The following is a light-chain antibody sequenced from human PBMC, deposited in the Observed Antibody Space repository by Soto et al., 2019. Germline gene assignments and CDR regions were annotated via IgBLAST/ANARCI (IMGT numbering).Light chain of an antibody. V-gene: IGKV3-20*01. J-gene: IGKJ1*01. Sequence: EIVLTQSPGTLSLSPGEGATLSCRASQSVSSTYLAWYQQKPGQTNRLLIYSASSRATGIPDRFSGSGSGTDFTLTISRLEPEHFAVYYCQQYGSSSWTFGQGTKVEIK. CDR1: QSVSSTY. CDR3: QQYGSSSWT. CDR2: SAS.